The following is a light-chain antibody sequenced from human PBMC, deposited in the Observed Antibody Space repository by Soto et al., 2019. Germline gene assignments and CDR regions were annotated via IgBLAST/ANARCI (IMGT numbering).Light chain of an antibody. V-gene: IGLV1-47*02. CDR3: AAWDDSLSGPV. CDR1: RSNIGRIP. J-gene: IGLJ3*02. Sequence: QSVLTQPPSASGTPGQRVTISCSGSRSNIGRIPVYWYHQVPGTAPKLLSYTNDHRPSGVPDRFSGSKSGTSASLAISGLRSEDEADYYCAAWDDSLSGPVFGGGTKLTVL. CDR2: TND.